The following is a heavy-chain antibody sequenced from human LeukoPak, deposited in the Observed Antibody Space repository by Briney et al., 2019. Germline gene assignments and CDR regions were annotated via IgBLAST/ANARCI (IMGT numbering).Heavy chain of an antibody. D-gene: IGHD6-13*01. V-gene: IGHV1-69*13. CDR1: GGTFSSYA. J-gene: IGHJ4*02. CDR2: IIPIFGTA. CDR3: ARVVDDRQQLVIDY. Sequence: SVKVSCKASGGTFSSYAISWVRQAPGQGLEWMGGIIPIFGTANYAQKFQGRVTITADESTSTAYMELSSLRSEDTAMYYCARVVDDRQQLVIDYWGQGTLVTVSS.